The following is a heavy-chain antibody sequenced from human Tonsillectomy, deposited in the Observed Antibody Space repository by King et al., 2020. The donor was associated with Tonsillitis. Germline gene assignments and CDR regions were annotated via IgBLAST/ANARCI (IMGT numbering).Heavy chain of an antibody. J-gene: IGHJ6*03. CDR2: IWYDGNNK. Sequence: HVQLVESGGGVVQSGRSLRLSCAGSGFIFSTYGMHWVRQAPGKGLEWVAVIWYDGNNKYYADSVKGRFTISRDNSKNTLSLQMNSLRAEDTGVYYCAREALEFGYYMDVWGKGTTVTVSS. V-gene: IGHV3-33*08. D-gene: IGHD1-1*01. CDR1: GFIFSTYG. CDR3: AREALEFGYYMDV.